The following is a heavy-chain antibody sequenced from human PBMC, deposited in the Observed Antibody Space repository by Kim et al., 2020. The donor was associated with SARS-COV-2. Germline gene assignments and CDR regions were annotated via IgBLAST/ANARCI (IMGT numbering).Heavy chain of an antibody. CDR3: AREQCSGGSCYSGN. CDR2: IYYSGST. J-gene: IGHJ4*02. CDR1: GGSISSYY. D-gene: IGHD2-15*01. Sequence: SETLSLTCTVSGGSISSYYWSWIRQPPGKGLEWIGYIYYSGSTNYNPSLKSRVTISVDTSKNQFSLKLSSVTAADTAVYYCAREQCSGGSCYSGNWGQGTLVTVSS. V-gene: IGHV4-59*13.